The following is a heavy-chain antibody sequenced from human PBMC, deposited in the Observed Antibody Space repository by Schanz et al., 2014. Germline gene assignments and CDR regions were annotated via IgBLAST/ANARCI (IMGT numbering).Heavy chain of an antibody. Sequence: VQLVESGGGVVQPGRSLRLSCAASGFTFSSYGMHWVRQAPGKGLEWLSYIDGKSTTVYYADSVKGRFTISRDNSKNTLYLQMNALRAEDTAVYYCARDRGYCSGGSCLTFDYWGQGTLVTVSS. J-gene: IGHJ4*02. CDR1: GFTFSSYG. D-gene: IGHD2-15*01. CDR3: ARDRGYCSGGSCLTFDY. CDR2: IDGKSTTV. V-gene: IGHV3-48*01.